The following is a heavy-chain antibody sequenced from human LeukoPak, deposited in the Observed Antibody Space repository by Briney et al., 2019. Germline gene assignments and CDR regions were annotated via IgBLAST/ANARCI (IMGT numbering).Heavy chain of an antibody. CDR3: ARDPDFWSGYYNFDY. D-gene: IGHD3-3*01. CDR2: IYTSGST. J-gene: IGHJ4*02. CDR1: GGSISSYY. V-gene: IGHV4-4*07. Sequence: SETLSLTCTVSGGSISSYYWSWIRQPAGKGLEWIGRIYTSGSTNYNPSLKSRVTMSVDTSKNQFSLKLSSVTAADTAVYYCARDPDFWSGYYNFDYWGQGTLVTVSS.